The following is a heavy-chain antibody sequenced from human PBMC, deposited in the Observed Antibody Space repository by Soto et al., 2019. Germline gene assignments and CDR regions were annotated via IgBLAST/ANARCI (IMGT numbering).Heavy chain of an antibody. Sequence: GESLKISCKHSGFNFPTFRIAWVRQMPGKGLEWMGTIYPDDSDTRYSPSFQGQVTISADKSIQTAYLQWGSLKASDSALYYCARGKNRIPRGALDVWGQGTPV. J-gene: IGHJ6*01. V-gene: IGHV5-51*01. D-gene: IGHD2-21*01. CDR3: ARGKNRIPRGALDV. CDR2: IYPDDSDT. CDR1: GFNFPTFR.